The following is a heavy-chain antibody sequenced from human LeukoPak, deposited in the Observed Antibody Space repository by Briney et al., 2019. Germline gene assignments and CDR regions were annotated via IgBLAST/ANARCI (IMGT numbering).Heavy chain of an antibody. CDR2: IKSKTDGGTT. CDR3: ARDVNSGSYSGTSDC. D-gene: IGHD1-26*01. Sequence: GGSLRLSCAASGFTFSNAWMSWVRQGPGKGLEWVGRIKSKTDGGTTDYAAPVKGRFTISRDDSKNTLYLQMNSLKTEDTAVYYCARDVNSGSYSGTSDCWGHGTLVTVSS. J-gene: IGHJ4*01. CDR1: GFTFSNAW. V-gene: IGHV3-15*01.